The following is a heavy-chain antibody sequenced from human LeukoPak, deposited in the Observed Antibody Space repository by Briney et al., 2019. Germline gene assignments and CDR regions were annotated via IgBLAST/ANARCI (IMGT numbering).Heavy chain of an antibody. V-gene: IGHV4-34*01. CDR2: INHSGST. CDR3: ARLGGNSGVDY. J-gene: IGHJ4*02. Sequence: SETLSLTCAVYGGSFSGYYWSWIRQPPGKGLEWIGEINHSGSTNYNPSLKSRVTISVDTSKNQFSLELSSVTAADTAVYYCARLGGNSGVDYWGQGTLVTVSS. D-gene: IGHD4-23*01. CDR1: GGSFSGYY.